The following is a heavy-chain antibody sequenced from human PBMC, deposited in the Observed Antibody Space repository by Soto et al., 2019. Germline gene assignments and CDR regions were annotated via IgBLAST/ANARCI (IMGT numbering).Heavy chain of an antibody. D-gene: IGHD3-22*01. CDR1: GFTFSSYA. CDR2: ISGSGGST. J-gene: IGHJ6*02. Sequence: GGSLRLSCAASGFTFSSYAMSWVRQAPGKGLEWVSAISGSGGSTYYADSVKGRFTISRDNSKNTLYLQMNSLRAEDTAVSYCAKRGWTGHSSGYTPPLYYYGMDVWAQGTTVTVSS. V-gene: IGHV3-23*01. CDR3: AKRGWTGHSSGYTPPLYYYGMDV.